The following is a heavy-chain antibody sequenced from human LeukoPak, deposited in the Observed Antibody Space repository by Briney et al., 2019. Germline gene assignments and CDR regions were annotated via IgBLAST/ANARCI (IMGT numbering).Heavy chain of an antibody. CDR2: ISSSSSYI. J-gene: IGHJ3*02. V-gene: IGHV3-21*01. D-gene: IGHD2-2*01. Sequence: GGCLRLSCAASGFTFSSYSMNWVRQAPGKGLEWVSSISSSSSYIYYADSVKGRFTISRDNAKNSLYLQMNSLRAEDTAVYYCALGCSSTSCYPAFDIWGQGTMVTVSS. CDR3: ALGCSSTSCYPAFDI. CDR1: GFTFSSYS.